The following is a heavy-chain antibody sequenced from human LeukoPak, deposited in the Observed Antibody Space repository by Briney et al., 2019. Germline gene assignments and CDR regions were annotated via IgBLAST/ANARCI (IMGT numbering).Heavy chain of an antibody. Sequence: ASVKVSCKASGYSFTGHYMHWVRQAPGQGLEWMGWINPKSGGTNYAQKFQGRVTMTRDTSISTAYMELSRLRSDDTAVYYCARGPHYYDSSGYYYHDYWGQGTLVTVSS. J-gene: IGHJ4*02. V-gene: IGHV1-2*02. CDR1: GYSFTGHY. D-gene: IGHD3-22*01. CDR3: ARGPHYYDSSGYYYHDY. CDR2: INPKSGGT.